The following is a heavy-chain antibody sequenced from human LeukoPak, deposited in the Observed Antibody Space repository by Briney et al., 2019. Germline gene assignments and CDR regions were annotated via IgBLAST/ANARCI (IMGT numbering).Heavy chain of an antibody. V-gene: IGHV3-48*01. CDR1: GLIFSNYN. Sequence: GGFLRLSCAASGLIFSNYNMNWVRQAPGKGLEWISYISSSSDTIYYTDSVKGRFTISRDNARNSLYLQMNSLRAEDTAVYYCATDTYLLENDYWGQGILVTVSS. D-gene: IGHD2-15*01. CDR3: ATDTYLLENDY. J-gene: IGHJ4*02. CDR2: ISSSSDTI.